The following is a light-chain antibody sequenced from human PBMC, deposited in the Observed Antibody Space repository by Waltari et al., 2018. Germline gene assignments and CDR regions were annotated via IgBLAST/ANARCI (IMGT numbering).Light chain of an antibody. V-gene: IGLV8-61*01. CDR1: SGSVSSTSY. Sequence: QTVVTQEPSLSVCPGGTVTLTCALSSGSVSSTSYPSWYQQSPGQPPRTLVYKGITRSAGFPDRFSGSCLGSKAALTITGAQSDDESDDYCVMYMGSGIWVFGGWTKLTVL. CDR2: KGI. J-gene: IGLJ3*02. CDR3: VMYMGSGIWV.